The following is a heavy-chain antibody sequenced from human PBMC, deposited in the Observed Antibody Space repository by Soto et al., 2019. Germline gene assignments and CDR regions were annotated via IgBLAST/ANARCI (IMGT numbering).Heavy chain of an antibody. CDR2: IYHSGST. CDR1: GGSISSGGYS. CDR3: ARFRTYYYGSGRSGSHNWFDP. D-gene: IGHD3-10*01. V-gene: IGHV4-30-2*01. Sequence: SETLSLTCAVSGGSISSGGYSWSWIRQPPGKGLEWIGYIYHSGSTYYNPSLKSRVTISVDTSKNQFSLKLSSVTAADTAVYYCARFRTYYYGSGRSGSHNWFDPWGQGTLVTVSS. J-gene: IGHJ5*02.